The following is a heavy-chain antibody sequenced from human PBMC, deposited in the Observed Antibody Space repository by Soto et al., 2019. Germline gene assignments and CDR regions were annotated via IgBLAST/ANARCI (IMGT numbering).Heavy chain of an antibody. Sequence: QVQLVQSGAEVKKPGSSVKVSCKASGGTFSSYTISWVRQAPGQGLEWMGRIIPILGIANYAQKFQGRVTITADKATSTAYMELSSLRSEDTAVYYCARLVVADVAFDIWGQGTMVTVSS. CDR2: IIPILGIA. D-gene: IGHD6-19*01. CDR1: GGTFSSYT. CDR3: ARLVVADVAFDI. V-gene: IGHV1-69*02. J-gene: IGHJ3*02.